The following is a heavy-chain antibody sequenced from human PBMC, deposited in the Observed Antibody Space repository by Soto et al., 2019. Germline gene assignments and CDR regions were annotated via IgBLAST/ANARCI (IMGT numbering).Heavy chain of an antibody. D-gene: IGHD1-1*01. CDR2: IWYDGSNK. Sequence: GGSLRLSCAASGFTFSSYGMHWVRQAPGKGLEWVAVIWYDGSNKYYADSVKGRFTISRDNSKNTLYLQMNSLRAEDTAVYYCAREGGTVHGGMDVWGQGTTVTVSS. CDR3: AREGGTVHGGMDV. CDR1: GFTFSSYG. J-gene: IGHJ6*02. V-gene: IGHV3-33*01.